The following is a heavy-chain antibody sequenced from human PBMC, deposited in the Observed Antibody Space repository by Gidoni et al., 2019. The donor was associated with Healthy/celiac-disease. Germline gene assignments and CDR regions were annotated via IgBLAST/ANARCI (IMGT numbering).Heavy chain of an antibody. D-gene: IGHD4-17*01. Sequence: QVQLVESGGGVVQPGRSLRLSCAASGFTSSSYGMHWVRQAPGKGLEWVAVIWYDGSNKYYADSVKGRFTISRDNSKNTLYLQMNSLRAEDTAVYYCARDQDYGGNGGIDYWGQGTLVTVSS. CDR3: ARDQDYGGNGGIDY. CDR2: IWYDGSNK. CDR1: GFTSSSYG. J-gene: IGHJ4*02. V-gene: IGHV3-33*01.